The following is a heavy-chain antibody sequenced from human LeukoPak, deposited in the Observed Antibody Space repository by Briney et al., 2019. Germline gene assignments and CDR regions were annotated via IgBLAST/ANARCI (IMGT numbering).Heavy chain of an antibody. CDR3: ASTASVQPSFFDY. CDR1: GGTFSSYA. Sequence: GASVKVSCKASGGTFSSYAISWARQAPGQGLEWMGGVIPIFGTANYAQKFQGRVTITADESTSTAYMELSSLRSEDTAVYYCASTASVQPSFFDYWGQGTLVTVSS. CDR2: VIPIFGTA. J-gene: IGHJ4*02. V-gene: IGHV1-69*13. D-gene: IGHD2-2*01.